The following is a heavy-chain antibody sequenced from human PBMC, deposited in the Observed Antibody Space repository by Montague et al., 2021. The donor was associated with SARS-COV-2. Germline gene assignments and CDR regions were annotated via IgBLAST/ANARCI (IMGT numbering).Heavy chain of an antibody. V-gene: IGHV3-48*03. CDR3: ARVMATISGKDVNDY. Sequence: SLRLSCAASGFTFSSYEMNWVRQAPGKGLEWVSYISSSGSTLYYADSVKGRFTISRDNAKNSLYLQMNSLRAEDTAVYYCARVMATISGKDVNDYWGQGTLVTVSS. CDR1: GFTFSSYE. D-gene: IGHD5-24*01. CDR2: ISSSGSTL. J-gene: IGHJ4*02.